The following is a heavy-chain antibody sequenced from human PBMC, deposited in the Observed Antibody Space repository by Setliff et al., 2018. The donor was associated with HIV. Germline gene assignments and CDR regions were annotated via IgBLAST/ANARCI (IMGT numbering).Heavy chain of an antibody. CDR2: IIPMFGTT. Sequence: GASVTVSCKSSGDTFSTYVFTWVRQAPGQGLEWMGGIIPMFGTTNYAQQFQGRVTITADESTSTAYMELSSLRSEDTAVYYCARGGVGSGWYDEVDYWGQGTLVTVSS. D-gene: IGHD6-19*01. J-gene: IGHJ4*02. CDR3: ARGGVGSGWYDEVDY. CDR1: GDTFSTYV. V-gene: IGHV1-69*13.